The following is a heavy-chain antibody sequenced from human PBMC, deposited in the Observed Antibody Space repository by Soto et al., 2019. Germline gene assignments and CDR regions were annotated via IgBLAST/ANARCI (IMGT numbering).Heavy chain of an antibody. V-gene: IGHV4-34*01. CDR3: ARDRITGLFDY. CDR2: INHSGST. Sequence: SQTLPLTCAFYGGSFSRYSWTWIRQPPGTGLEWIGEINHSGSTNYNPSLKSRITISVDTSKNQFSLKLTSVTAADTAVYYCARDRITGLFDYWGQGTLVTVS. D-gene: IGHD2-8*02. J-gene: IGHJ4*02. CDR1: GGSFSRYS.